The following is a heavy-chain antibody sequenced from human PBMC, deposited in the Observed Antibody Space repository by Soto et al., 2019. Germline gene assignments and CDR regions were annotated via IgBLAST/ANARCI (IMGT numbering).Heavy chain of an antibody. CDR3: TTDLSRVGPAAIYYYYGMDV. V-gene: IGHV3-23*01. J-gene: IGHJ6*02. D-gene: IGHD2-2*01. CDR1: GFTFSSYA. Sequence: LRLSCAASGFTFSSYAMSWVRQAPGKGLEWVSAISGSGGSTYHADSVKGRFTISRDNSKNTLYLQMNSLRAEDTAVFYCTTDLSRVGPAAIYYYYGMDVWGQGTTVTVSS. CDR2: ISGSGGST.